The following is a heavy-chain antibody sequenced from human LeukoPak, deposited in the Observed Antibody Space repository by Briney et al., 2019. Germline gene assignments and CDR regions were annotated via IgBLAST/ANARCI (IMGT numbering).Heavy chain of an antibody. V-gene: IGHV3-7*01. CDR1: GFTFSSYW. J-gene: IGHJ6*02. CDR3: ARDPAYDSSGYFPYYYYYGMDV. D-gene: IGHD3-22*01. CDR2: IKQDGSEK. Sequence: PGGSLRLSCAASGFTFSSYWMSWVRQAPGKGLEWVANIKQDGSEKYYVDSVKGRFTISRDNAKNSLYLQMNSLRAEDTAVYYCARDPAYDSSGYFPYYYYYGMDVWGQGTTVTVSS.